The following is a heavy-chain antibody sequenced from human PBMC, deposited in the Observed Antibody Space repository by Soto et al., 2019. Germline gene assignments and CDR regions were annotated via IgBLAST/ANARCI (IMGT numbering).Heavy chain of an antibody. Sequence: SETLSLTCTVSGGSISSYYWSWIRQPPGKGLEWIGYIYYSGSTNYNPSLKSRVTISVDTSKNQFSLKLSSVTAADTAVYYCARDPRPYCSGGSCYGNAFDIWGQGTMVTVSS. V-gene: IGHV4-59*01. CDR1: GGSISSYY. J-gene: IGHJ3*02. CDR2: IYYSGST. CDR3: ARDPRPYCSGGSCYGNAFDI. D-gene: IGHD2-15*01.